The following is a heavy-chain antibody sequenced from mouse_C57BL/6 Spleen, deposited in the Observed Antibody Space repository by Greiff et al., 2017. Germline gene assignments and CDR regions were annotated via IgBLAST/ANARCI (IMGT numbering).Heavy chain of an antibody. CDR1: GYAFSSYW. V-gene: IGHV1-80*01. CDR3: ARPDYYGSSSYYAMDY. Sequence: VQLQQSGAELVKPGASVKISCKASGYAFSSYWMNWVKQRPGKGLEWIGQIYPGDGDTNYNGKFKGKATLTADKSSSTAYMQLSSLTSEDSAVYFCARPDYYGSSSYYAMDYWGQGTSVTVSS. CDR2: IYPGDGDT. D-gene: IGHD1-1*01. J-gene: IGHJ4*01.